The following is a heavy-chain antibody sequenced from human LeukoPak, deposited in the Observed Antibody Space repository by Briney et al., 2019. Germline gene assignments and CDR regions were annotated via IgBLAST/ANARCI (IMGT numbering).Heavy chain of an antibody. CDR2: IRYDGSNK. D-gene: IGHD2-2*02. CDR3: AKDFVVVPAAIQGYDAFDI. Sequence: GGSLRLSCAASGFTFSSYGMHWVRQAPGKGLEWVAFIRYDGSNKYYADSVKGRFTTSRDNSKNTLYLQMNSLRAEDTAVYYCAKDFVVVPAAIQGYDAFDIWGQGTMVTVSS. V-gene: IGHV3-30*02. J-gene: IGHJ3*02. CDR1: GFTFSSYG.